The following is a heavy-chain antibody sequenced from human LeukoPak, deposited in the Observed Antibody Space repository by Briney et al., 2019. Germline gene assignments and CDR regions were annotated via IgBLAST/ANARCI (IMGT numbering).Heavy chain of an antibody. V-gene: IGHV3-23*01. D-gene: IGHD3-22*01. CDR1: GFTFSSYA. CDR2: ISGSGGST. J-gene: IGHJ4*02. Sequence: GGSLRLSCAASGFTFSSYAMSWVRQAPGKGLEWVSAISGSGGSTYYADSVKGRFTISRDNSKNTLCLQMNSLRAEDTAVYYCAKYEYYYDSSGYPDSYYFDYWGQGTLVTVSS. CDR3: AKYEYYYDSSGYPDSYYFDY.